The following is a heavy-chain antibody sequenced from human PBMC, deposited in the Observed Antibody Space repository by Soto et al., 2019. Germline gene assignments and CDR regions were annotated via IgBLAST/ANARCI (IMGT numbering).Heavy chain of an antibody. CDR2: IYYSGST. CDR1: GGSVSSESHY. J-gene: IGHJ3*02. Sequence: SETLSLTCTVSGGSVSSESHYWSWIRQHPGKGLEWIGYIYYSGSTYYNPSLKSRVTISVDTSKNQFSLKLSSVTAADTAVYYCARMLAYYYDSSGYSDAFDIWGQGTMVTVSS. CDR3: ARMLAYYYDSSGYSDAFDI. D-gene: IGHD3-22*01. V-gene: IGHV4-31*03.